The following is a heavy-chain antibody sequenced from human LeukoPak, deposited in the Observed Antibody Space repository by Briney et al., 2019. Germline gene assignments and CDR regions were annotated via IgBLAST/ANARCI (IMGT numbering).Heavy chain of an antibody. CDR2: ISYDGSNK. D-gene: IGHD2-15*01. CDR3: ARDNGWSADF. J-gene: IGHJ4*02. V-gene: IGHV3-30*04. Sequence: GGSLRLSCAASGFTFSSYAMHWVRQAPGKGLEWVAVISYDGSNKYYADSVKGRFTISRDNSKNSLFLQMNSLRAEDTAVYYCARDNGWSADFWGQGTLVTVSS. CDR1: GFTFSSYA.